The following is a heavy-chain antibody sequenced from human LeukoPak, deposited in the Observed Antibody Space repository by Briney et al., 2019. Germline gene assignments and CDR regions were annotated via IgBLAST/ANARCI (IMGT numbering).Heavy chain of an antibody. J-gene: IGHJ4*02. D-gene: IGHD1-1*01. CDR1: GFTFDDYA. V-gene: IGHV3-9*01. CDR3: AKEGNWNYLDY. Sequence: GRSLRLSCAASGFTFDDYAMHWVRQAPGKGLEWVSGISWNSGSIGYADSVKGRFTISRDNAKNSLYLQMSSLRAEDTALYYCAKEGNWNYLDYWGQGTLVTVSS. CDR2: ISWNSGSI.